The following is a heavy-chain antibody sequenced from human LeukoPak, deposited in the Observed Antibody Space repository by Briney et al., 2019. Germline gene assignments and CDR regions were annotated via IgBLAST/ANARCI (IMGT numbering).Heavy chain of an antibody. CDR2: IYSGGST. V-gene: IGHV3-53*01. D-gene: IGHD6-19*01. CDR1: GFTVSSNY. J-gene: IGHJ3*02. CDR3: ARADYSGGWAGGFDI. Sequence: PGGSLRLSCAASGFTVSSNYMSWVRQAPGKGLEWVSVIYSGGSTYYADSVKGRFTISRDNSKNTLYLQMNSLRAEDTAVYHCARADYSGGWAGGFDIWGHGTMVTVSS.